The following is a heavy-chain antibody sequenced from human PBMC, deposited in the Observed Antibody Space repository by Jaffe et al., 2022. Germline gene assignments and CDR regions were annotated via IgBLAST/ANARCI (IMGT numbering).Heavy chain of an antibody. CDR3: AKPDGSYYDYIWGSYRYLNYFDY. CDR2: ISGSGGST. V-gene: IGHV3-23*01. CDR1: GFTFSSYA. D-gene: IGHD3-16*02. Sequence: EVQLLESGGGLVQPGGSLRLSCAASGFTFSSYAMSWVRQAPGKGLEWVSAISGSGGSTYYADSVKGRFTISRDNSKNTLYLQMNSLRAEDTAVYYCAKPDGSYYDYIWGSYRYLNYFDYWGQGTLVTVSS. J-gene: IGHJ4*02.